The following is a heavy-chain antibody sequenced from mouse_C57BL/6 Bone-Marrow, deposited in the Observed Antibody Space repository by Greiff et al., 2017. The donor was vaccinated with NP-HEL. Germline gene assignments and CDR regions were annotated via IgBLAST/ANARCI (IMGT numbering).Heavy chain of an antibody. CDR3: ARGRLRRPWFAY. CDR2: INPNNGGT. D-gene: IGHD2-4*01. CDR1: GYTFTDYN. J-gene: IGHJ3*01. Sequence: EVKLQESGPELVKPGASVKMSCKASGYTFTDYNMHWVKQSHGKSLEWIGYINPNNGGTSYNQKFKGKATLTVNKSSSTAYMELRSLTSEDSAVYYCARGRLRRPWFAYWGQGTLVTVSA. V-gene: IGHV1-22*01.